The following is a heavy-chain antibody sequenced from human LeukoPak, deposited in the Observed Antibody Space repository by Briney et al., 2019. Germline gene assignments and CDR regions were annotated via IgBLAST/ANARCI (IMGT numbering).Heavy chain of an antibody. CDR1: GGSISSYY. Sequence: SETLSLTCTVSGGSISSYYWSWIRQPAGKGLEWIGRIYTSGSTNYNPSLKSRVTMSVDTSKNQFSLKLSSVTAADTAVYYCASTKYSSGWYGFDYWGQGTLVTVSS. J-gene: IGHJ4*02. CDR2: IYTSGST. D-gene: IGHD6-19*01. CDR3: ASTKYSSGWYGFDY. V-gene: IGHV4-4*07.